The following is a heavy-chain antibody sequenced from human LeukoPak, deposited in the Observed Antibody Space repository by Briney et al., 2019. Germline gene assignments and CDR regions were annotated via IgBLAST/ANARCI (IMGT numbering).Heavy chain of an antibody. D-gene: IGHD3-3*01. CDR1: GASISSYY. CDR2: ISSSGST. CDR3: ARLNYGFPDY. Sequence: KPSETLSLTCTVSGASISSYYWSWIRQPPGKGLEWIGYISSSGSTDYNSSLKSRVTISLDTSKNQFSLKLNSVTAADTAVHYCARLNYGFPDYWGQGTLVTVSS. V-gene: IGHV4-59*01. J-gene: IGHJ4*02.